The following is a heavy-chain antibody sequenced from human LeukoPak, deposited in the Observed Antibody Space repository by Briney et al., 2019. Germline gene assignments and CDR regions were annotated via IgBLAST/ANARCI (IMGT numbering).Heavy chain of an antibody. D-gene: IGHD3-16*01. V-gene: IGHV3-74*01. CDR1: GFTFSSYW. CDR2: INSNGGTT. Sequence: GGSLRLSCVASGFTFSSYWMHWVRQAPGKGLVWVSRINSNGGTTTYADSVNGRFTISRDNAKNMVYLQMNSLRAEDTAVYYCARGVPGGWYFDLWGRGTLVTVSS. CDR3: ARGVPGGWYFDL. J-gene: IGHJ2*01.